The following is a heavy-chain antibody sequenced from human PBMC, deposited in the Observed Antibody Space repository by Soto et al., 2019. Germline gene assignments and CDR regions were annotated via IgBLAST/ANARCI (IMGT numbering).Heavy chain of an antibody. J-gene: IGHJ4*02. Sequence: GEGLEWIGEINHSGSTNYNPSLKSRVTISVDTSKNQFSLKLSPVTAADTAVYYCARVRYNCNRQVPYFFAFRVQGTLVPV. V-gene: IGHV4-34*01. CDR2: INHSGST. D-gene: IGHD1-1*01. CDR3: ARVRYNCNRQVPYFFAF.